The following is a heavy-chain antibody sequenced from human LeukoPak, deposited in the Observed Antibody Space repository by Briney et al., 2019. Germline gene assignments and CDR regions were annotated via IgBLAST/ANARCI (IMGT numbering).Heavy chain of an antibody. CDR2: IYYSGST. J-gene: IGHJ4*02. CDR3: ARGYSSGWNDY. D-gene: IGHD6-19*01. Sequence: SETLSLTCTVSGGSISSYYLSWIRQPPGKGLEWIGYIYYSGSTNYNPSLKSRVTISVDTSKNQFSLKLSSVTAADTAVYYCARGYSSGWNDYWGQRTLVTVSS. V-gene: IGHV4-59*01. CDR1: GGSISSYY.